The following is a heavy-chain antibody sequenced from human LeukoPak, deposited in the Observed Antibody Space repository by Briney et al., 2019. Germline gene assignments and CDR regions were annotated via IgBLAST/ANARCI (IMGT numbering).Heavy chain of an antibody. D-gene: IGHD6-13*01. Sequence: PGGSLRLSCAASGFTFSSYWMSWVRQAPGKGLEWVANIKQDGSEKYYVDSVKGRFTISRDNAKNSLYLQMNSLRAEDTAVYYCARGDSSWYSVVDYFDYWGQGTLVTVSS. CDR3: ARGDSSWYSVVDYFDY. CDR2: IKQDGSEK. V-gene: IGHV3-7*04. J-gene: IGHJ4*02. CDR1: GFTFSSYW.